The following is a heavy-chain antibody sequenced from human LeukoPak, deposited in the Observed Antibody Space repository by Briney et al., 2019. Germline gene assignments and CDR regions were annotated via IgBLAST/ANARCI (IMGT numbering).Heavy chain of an antibody. CDR1: GGAINSRNQY. J-gene: IGHJ4*02. V-gene: IGHV4-39*01. D-gene: IGHD3-3*01. CDR2: IYYSGSV. Sequence: SETLSLTCTVVGGAINSRNQYWGWIRQSPGKGLEWIGSIYYSGSVNDNPSLQSRVTISVDTSRNQFSLKLTSMTVADTAVYYCARRVATSGNFFDYWGPGTLVTVS. CDR3: ARRVATSGNFFDY.